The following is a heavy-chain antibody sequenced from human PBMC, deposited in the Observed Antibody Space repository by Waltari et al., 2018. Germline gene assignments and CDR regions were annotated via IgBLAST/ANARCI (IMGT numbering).Heavy chain of an antibody. Sequence: EVQLVQSGAEVKKPGESLKISCKGSGYSFTSYWIGWVRQMPGEGLEWVGIIYTGDSDTRYSSSCQVQGSISADKSNSTAYLQLSSLKASDTAMYYCARDYYDRSGYYYGMDVWGQGTTVTVSS. CDR2: IYTGDSDT. CDR3: ARDYYDRSGYYYGMDV. CDR1: GYSFTSYW. V-gene: IGHV5-51*01. J-gene: IGHJ6*02. D-gene: IGHD3-22*01.